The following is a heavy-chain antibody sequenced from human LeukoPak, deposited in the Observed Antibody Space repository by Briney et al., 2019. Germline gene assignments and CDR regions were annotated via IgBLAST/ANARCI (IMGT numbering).Heavy chain of an antibody. Sequence: ASVKVSCKASGYTFTGYYMHWVRQAPGQGLEWMGWINPNSGGTNYAQKFQGWVTMTRDTSISTAYMEPSRLRSDDTAVYYCARGDIVVVPAVSGEDAFDIWGQGTMVTVSS. V-gene: IGHV1-2*04. CDR2: INPNSGGT. J-gene: IGHJ3*02. CDR3: ARGDIVVVPAVSGEDAFDI. D-gene: IGHD2-2*01. CDR1: GYTFTGYY.